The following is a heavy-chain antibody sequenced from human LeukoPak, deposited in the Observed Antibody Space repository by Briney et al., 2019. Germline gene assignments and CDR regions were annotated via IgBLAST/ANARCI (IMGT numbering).Heavy chain of an antibody. D-gene: IGHD6-13*01. V-gene: IGHV3-23*01. CDR2: ITYTGGST. CDR3: AKDSYGAAAPDFDS. CDR1: GFTFRSYG. J-gene: IGHJ4*02. Sequence: GGTLRLSCAASGFTFRSYGMSWVRQAPGKGLEWVSAITYTGGSTYYADSVKGRFTISRDNSKNTLYLQMNSLRAEDTAVYYCAKDSYGAAAPDFDSWGQGTLVTVSS.